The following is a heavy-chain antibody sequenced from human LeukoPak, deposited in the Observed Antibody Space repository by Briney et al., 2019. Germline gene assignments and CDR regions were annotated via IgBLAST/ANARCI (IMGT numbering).Heavy chain of an antibody. CDR1: GYTFTSYG. CDR3: ARVGSGDFWSGSPVYYYMDV. CDR2: ISAYNGNT. J-gene: IGHJ6*03. D-gene: IGHD3-3*01. Sequence: GASVKVSCKASGYTFTSYGISWVRQAPGQGLEWMGWISAYNGNTNYAQKLQGRVTMTTDTSTSTAYMELRSLRSDDTAVYYCARVGSGDFWSGSPVYYYMDVWGKGTTVTVSS. V-gene: IGHV1-18*01.